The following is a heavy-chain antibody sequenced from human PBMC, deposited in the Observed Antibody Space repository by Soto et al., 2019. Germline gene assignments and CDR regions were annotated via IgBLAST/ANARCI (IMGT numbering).Heavy chain of an antibody. CDR3: ARENGWYNPLYY. CDR2: IYYSGST. J-gene: IGHJ4*02. V-gene: IGHV4-59*12. Sequence: SETLSLTCTVAGGSISSYYSSWIRQPPGKGLEWIGYIYYSGSTNYNPSLKSRVTISVDTSKNQFSLKLSSVTAADTAVYYCARENGWYNPLYYWGQGTLVTVSS. D-gene: IGHD6-19*01. CDR1: GGSISSYY.